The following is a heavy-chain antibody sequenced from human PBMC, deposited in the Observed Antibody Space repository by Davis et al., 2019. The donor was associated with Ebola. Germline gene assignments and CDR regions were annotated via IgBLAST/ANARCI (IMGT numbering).Heavy chain of an antibody. Sequence: GESLKISCAASGFTFSSYGMHWVRQAPGKGLEWVAVISYDGSNKYYADSVKGRFTISRDNSKNTLYLQMNSLRAEDTAVYYCAKDTVAVADLYDAFDIWGQGTMVTVSS. J-gene: IGHJ3*02. CDR2: ISYDGSNK. V-gene: IGHV3-30*18. CDR1: GFTFSSYG. CDR3: AKDTVAVADLYDAFDI. D-gene: IGHD6-19*01.